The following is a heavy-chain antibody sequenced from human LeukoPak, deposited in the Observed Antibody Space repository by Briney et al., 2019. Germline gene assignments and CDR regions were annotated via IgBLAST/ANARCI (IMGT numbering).Heavy chain of an antibody. CDR3: ARSTDMVRGVIGY. V-gene: IGHV4-31*01. Sequence: PSETLSLTCTVSGGSISSGGYYWTWIRQHPGKGLEWIGYIYYSGSTYYNPSLKSQLTISIDTPKNQFSLKLSSVTAADTAVYYCARSTDMVRGVIGYWGQGTLVTVSS. CDR1: GGSISSGGYY. D-gene: IGHD3-10*01. CDR2: IYYSGST. J-gene: IGHJ4*02.